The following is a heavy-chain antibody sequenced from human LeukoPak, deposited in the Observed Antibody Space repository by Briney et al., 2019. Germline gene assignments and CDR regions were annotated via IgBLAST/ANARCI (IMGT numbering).Heavy chain of an antibody. J-gene: IGHJ4*02. CDR3: ARVRMWNYGTRFDY. CDR2: INHSGST. CDR1: GGSIRSSYYY. D-gene: IGHD1-7*01. V-gene: IGHV4-39*07. Sequence: SETLSLTCTVSGGSIRSSYYYWSWIRQPPGKGLEWIGEINHSGSTNYNPSLKSRVTISVDTSKNQFSLKLSSVTAADTAVYHCARVRMWNYGTRFDYWGQGTLVTVSS.